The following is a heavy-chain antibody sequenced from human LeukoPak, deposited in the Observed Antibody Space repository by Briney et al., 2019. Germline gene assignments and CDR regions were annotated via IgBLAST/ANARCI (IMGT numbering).Heavy chain of an antibody. Sequence: PGGSLRLSCAASGSTFSSYAMSWVRQAPGKGLEWVSTSGSGDTTYYADFVKGRFTISRDNSKNTLFLQMNSLRAEDTAVYYCAVQRTLWQQVLDHWGQGTLVTVSS. CDR1: GSTFSSYA. V-gene: IGHV3-23*01. D-gene: IGHD6-13*01. CDR3: AVQRTLWQQVLDH. J-gene: IGHJ4*02. CDR2: SGSGDTT.